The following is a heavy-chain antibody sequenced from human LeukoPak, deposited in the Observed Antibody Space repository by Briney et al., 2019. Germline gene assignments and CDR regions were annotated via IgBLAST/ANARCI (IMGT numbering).Heavy chain of an antibody. J-gene: IGHJ5*02. D-gene: IGHD3-10*01. CDR3: ARHFGRTYGSGSYYNGPYNWFDP. CDR2: IYYSGST. Sequence: SETLSLTCAVYGGSFSGYYWSWIRQPPGKGLEWIGSIYYSGSTYYNPSLKSRVTISVDTSKNQFSLKLSSVTAADTAVYYCARHFGRTYGSGSYYNGPYNWFDPWGQGTLVTVSS. V-gene: IGHV4-34*01. CDR1: GGSFSGYY.